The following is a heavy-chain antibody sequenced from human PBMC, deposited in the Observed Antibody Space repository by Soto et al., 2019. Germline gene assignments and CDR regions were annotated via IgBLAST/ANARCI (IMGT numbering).Heavy chain of an antibody. CDR2: IIPILGIA. J-gene: IGHJ4*02. V-gene: IGHV1-69*04. Sequence: SVKVSCKASGGTFSSYTISWVRQAPGQGLEWMGRIIPILGIANYAQKFQGRVTITADKSTSTAYMELSSLRSEDTAVYYCARDLVSYCSSTSGWPNFDYWVQGTLVTVSS. D-gene: IGHD2-2*01. CDR1: GGTFSSYT. CDR3: ARDLVSYCSSTSGWPNFDY.